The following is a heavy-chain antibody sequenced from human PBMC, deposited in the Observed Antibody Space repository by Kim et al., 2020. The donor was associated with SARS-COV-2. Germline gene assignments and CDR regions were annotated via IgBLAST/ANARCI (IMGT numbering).Heavy chain of an antibody. J-gene: IGHJ5*02. CDR2: INTNTGNP. Sequence: ASVKVSCKASGYTFTSYAMNWVRQAPGQGLEWMGWINTNTGNPTYAQGFTGRFVFSLDTSVSTAYLQISSLKAEDTAVYYCARDGSGYSSSWYESPSWKRRFDPWGQGTLVTVSS. D-gene: IGHD6-13*01. CDR1: GYTFTSYA. CDR3: ARDGSGYSSSWYESPSWKRRFDP. V-gene: IGHV7-4-1*02.